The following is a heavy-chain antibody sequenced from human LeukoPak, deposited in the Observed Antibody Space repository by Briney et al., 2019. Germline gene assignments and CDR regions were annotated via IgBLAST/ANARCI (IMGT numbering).Heavy chain of an antibody. CDR1: GYTFTSYD. J-gene: IGHJ5*02. Sequence: ASVKVSCKASGYTFTSYDINWVRQATGQGLEWMGWMNPNSGNTGYAQKSQGRVTMTRNTSISTAYMELSSLRSEDTAVYYCARVSERWLQLDPWGQGTLVTVSS. CDR2: MNPNSGNT. CDR3: ARVSERWLQLDP. V-gene: IGHV1-8*01. D-gene: IGHD5-24*01.